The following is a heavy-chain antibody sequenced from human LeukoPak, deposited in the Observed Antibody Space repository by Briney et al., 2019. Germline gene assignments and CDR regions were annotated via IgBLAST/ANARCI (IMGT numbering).Heavy chain of an antibody. Sequence: PGGSLRLSCAASGFTFHHYAIHWVRQVPGKGLEWVSGISWNSAYIGYADSVKGRFTISRDNAKNSVYLQMNSLRAEDTALYYWAKDKAPLYSGYDCDLDFWGQGTMVTVSS. D-gene: IGHD5-12*01. J-gene: IGHJ4*02. CDR2: ISWNSAYI. CDR1: GFTFHHYA. V-gene: IGHV3-9*01. CDR3: AKDKAPLYSGYDCDLDF.